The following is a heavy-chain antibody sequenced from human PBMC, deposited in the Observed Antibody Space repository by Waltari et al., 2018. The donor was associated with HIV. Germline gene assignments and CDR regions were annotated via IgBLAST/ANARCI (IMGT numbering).Heavy chain of an antibody. J-gene: IGHJ1*01. CDR2: VNDSGDT. D-gene: IGHD3-22*01. V-gene: IGHV4-34*02. CDR3: ARGDYYYYDSSGLDS. CDR1: GGSFNGYY. Sequence: VHLQQWAAGLPKTSETLSLTCAVYGGSFNGYYWTWIRQSPGRGLEWIGEVNDSGDTNYNSSLMSRATMSVNTFKNQFSLKLMSVTAADTATYYCARGDYYYYDSSGLDSWGQGTPVTVSS.